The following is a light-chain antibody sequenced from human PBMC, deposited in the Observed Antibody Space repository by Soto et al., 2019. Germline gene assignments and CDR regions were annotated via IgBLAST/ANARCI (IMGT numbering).Light chain of an antibody. CDR2: GAS. CDR3: QKYNSAPWT. V-gene: IGKV3-15*01. CDR1: QSVSSN. Sequence: EIVLTQSPGTLSLSPGDRATLSCRASQSVSSNLAWYQQKPGQAPRLLIYGASTRATGIPARFSGSGSGTDFTLTISSLQPEDVATYYCQKYNSAPWTFGQGTKVDIK. J-gene: IGKJ1*01.